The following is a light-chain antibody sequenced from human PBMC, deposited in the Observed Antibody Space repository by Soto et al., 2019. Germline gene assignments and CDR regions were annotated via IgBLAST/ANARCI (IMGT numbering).Light chain of an antibody. Sequence: QAVLTQPPSVSGAPGQRVTISCTGSSSNIGAGSDVQWYQQLPGTAPNLLIYGNTNRPSGVPDRFSGSKSGTSAYLAITGRQAEDEADYYCQSYDNSLTGYVIFGGGTKVTVL. CDR2: GNT. CDR1: SSNIGAGSD. J-gene: IGLJ2*01. V-gene: IGLV1-40*01. CDR3: QSYDNSLTGYVI.